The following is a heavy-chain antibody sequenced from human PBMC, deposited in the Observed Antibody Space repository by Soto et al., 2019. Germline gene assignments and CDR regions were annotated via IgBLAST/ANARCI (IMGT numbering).Heavy chain of an antibody. J-gene: IGHJ6*02. D-gene: IGHD3-22*01. Sequence: PGGSLRLSCAASGFTFSSYGMHWVRQAPGKGLEWVAVIWYDGSNKYYADSVKGRFTISRDNSKNTLYLQMNSLRAEDTAVYYCARDRQLRLYDGIAVWGQGTTVTVSS. CDR3: ARDRQLRLYDGIAV. V-gene: IGHV3-33*01. CDR1: GFTFSSYG. CDR2: IWYDGSNK.